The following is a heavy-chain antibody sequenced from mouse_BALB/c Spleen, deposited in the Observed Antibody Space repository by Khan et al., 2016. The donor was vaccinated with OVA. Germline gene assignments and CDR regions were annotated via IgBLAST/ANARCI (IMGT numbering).Heavy chain of an antibody. CDR2: INTHSGVP. V-gene: IGHV9-4*02. Sequence: QIQLVQSGPELKKPGETVRISYKASGYTFTTAGIQWVQKMPGKGLKWIGWINTHSGVPKYAEDFKGRFAFSLEISVNTAYLQITNLKNEDTATYFGARGGAAYYRNYGGAMEYGGQGTSVTVSS. CDR3: ARGGAAYYRNYGGAMEY. J-gene: IGHJ4*01. D-gene: IGHD2-5*01. CDR1: GYTFTTAG.